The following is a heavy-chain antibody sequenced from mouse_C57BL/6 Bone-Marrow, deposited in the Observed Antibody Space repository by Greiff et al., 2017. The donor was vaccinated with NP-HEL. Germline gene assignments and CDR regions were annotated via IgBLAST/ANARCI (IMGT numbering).Heavy chain of an antibody. D-gene: IGHD2-4*01. V-gene: IGHV5-12*01. Sequence: EVKLVESGGGLVQPGGSLKLSCAASGFTFSDYYMYWVRQTPEKRLEWVAYISNGGGSTYYPDTVKGRFTISRDNAKNTLYLQMSRLKSEDTAMYYCARLLYYDYDFAYWGQGTLVTVSA. CDR1: GFTFSDYY. J-gene: IGHJ3*01. CDR3: ARLLYYDYDFAY. CDR2: ISNGGGST.